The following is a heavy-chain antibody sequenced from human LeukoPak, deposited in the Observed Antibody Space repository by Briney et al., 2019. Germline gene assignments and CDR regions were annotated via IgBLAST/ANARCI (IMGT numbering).Heavy chain of an antibody. J-gene: IGHJ5*02. Sequence: SETLSLTCTVSGGSISSGGYYWTWIRQHPGKGLEWIGYIYYSGSTYYDPSLKSRVSILVDTSKNQFSLKLSSVTAADTAVYYCARVLGQLGGNWFDPWGQGTLVTVSS. D-gene: IGHD6-6*01. V-gene: IGHV4-31*03. CDR2: IYYSGST. CDR3: ARVLGQLGGNWFDP. CDR1: GGSISSGGYY.